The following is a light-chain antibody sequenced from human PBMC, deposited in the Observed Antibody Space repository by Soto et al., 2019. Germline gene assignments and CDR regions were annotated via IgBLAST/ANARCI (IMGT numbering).Light chain of an antibody. CDR1: QSISSH. CDR2: AAS. V-gene: IGKV1-39*01. CDR3: QQSHSTLPYT. Sequence: DIQMTQSPSSLSASVGDRVTITCRASQSISSHLNWYQQKPGKAPKLLIYAASSLQSGVPSRFSGSGSGTDFTLTISSLQPEDFATYFCQQSHSTLPYTFGQGTKVEIK. J-gene: IGKJ2*01.